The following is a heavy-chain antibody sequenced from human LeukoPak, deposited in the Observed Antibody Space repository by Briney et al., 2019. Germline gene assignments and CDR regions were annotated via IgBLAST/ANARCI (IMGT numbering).Heavy chain of an antibody. Sequence: PGGSLRHSCAASGFTFSSYWMSWVRQAPGKGPEWVANIKQDGSEKYYVDSVKGRFTISRDNAKNSLYLQMNSLRAEDTAVYYCARMEGSYLFDYWGQGTLVTVSS. V-gene: IGHV3-7*01. CDR1: GFTFSSYW. D-gene: IGHD1-26*01. CDR2: IKQDGSEK. CDR3: ARMEGSYLFDY. J-gene: IGHJ4*02.